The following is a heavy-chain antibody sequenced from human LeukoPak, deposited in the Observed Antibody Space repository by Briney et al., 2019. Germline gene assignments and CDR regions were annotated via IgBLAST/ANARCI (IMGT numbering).Heavy chain of an antibody. Sequence: GASVKVSCKASGYTFTGYYMHWVRQAPGQGLEWMGWINPNSGGTNYAQKFQGRVTMTRDTSISTAYMELSRLRSDDTAVYCCARDSSNYYYDSSGSPYGMDVWGQGTTVTVSS. D-gene: IGHD3-22*01. CDR1: GYTFTGYY. J-gene: IGHJ6*02. V-gene: IGHV1-2*02. CDR2: INPNSGGT. CDR3: ARDSSNYYYDSSGSPYGMDV.